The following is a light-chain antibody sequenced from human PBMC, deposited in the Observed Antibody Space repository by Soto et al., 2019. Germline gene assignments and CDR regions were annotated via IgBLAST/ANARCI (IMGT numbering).Light chain of an antibody. V-gene: IGKV3-20*01. J-gene: IGKJ2*01. CDR3: QLYGGSHMFS. CDR1: QSISSSY. Sequence: EIVLTQSPGTLSLSPGEGGTLSCRASQSISSSYLAWYQQKPGQSPRLLIYAASSRATGIPDRFSGSGTGTDFTLAISRLEPEDFAVYYSQLYGGSHMFSFGQGTKREIK. CDR2: AAS.